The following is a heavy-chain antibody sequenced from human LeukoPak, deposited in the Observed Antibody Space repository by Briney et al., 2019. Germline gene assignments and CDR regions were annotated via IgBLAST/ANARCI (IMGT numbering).Heavy chain of an antibody. J-gene: IGHJ3*02. Sequence: ASVKVSCKASGYTFTSYDINWVRQATGQGLEWMGWMNPNNNNTGYAQKFQGRVTMTRNTSISTAYMELSSLRSEDTAVYYCALYYDSSGYYDFNDAFDIWGQGTMVTVSS. CDR2: MNPNNNNT. V-gene: IGHV1-8*01. CDR1: GYTFTSYD. CDR3: ALYYDSSGYYDFNDAFDI. D-gene: IGHD3-22*01.